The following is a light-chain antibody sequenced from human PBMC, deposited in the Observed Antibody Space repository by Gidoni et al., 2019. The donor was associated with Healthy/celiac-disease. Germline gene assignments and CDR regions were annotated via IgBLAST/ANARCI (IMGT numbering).Light chain of an antibody. CDR1: QSVSSSY. CDR2: GAS. Sequence: EPVLTQSPGTLSLSPGERATLSCRASQSVSSSYLAWYQQKPGQAPRLLIYGASSRAAGIPDRFSGSGSGTDFTLTISRLEPEDFAVYYCQQYGSSPFTFGPGTKVNIK. J-gene: IGKJ3*01. V-gene: IGKV3-20*01. CDR3: QQYGSSPFT.